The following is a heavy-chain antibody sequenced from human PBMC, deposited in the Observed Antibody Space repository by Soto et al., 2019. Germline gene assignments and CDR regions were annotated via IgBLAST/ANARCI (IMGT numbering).Heavy chain of an antibody. CDR1: GFTFSSYS. CDR3: ARDTTRYSSGWYLYFDY. V-gene: IGHV3-48*02. Sequence: EVQLVESGGGLVQPGGSLRLSCAASGFTFSSYSMNWVRQAPGKGLEWVSYISSSSSTIYYADSVKGRFTISRDNAKNSPYLQMNSLRDEDTAVYYCARDTTRYSSGWYLYFDYWGQGTLVTVSS. J-gene: IGHJ4*02. CDR2: ISSSSSTI. D-gene: IGHD6-19*01.